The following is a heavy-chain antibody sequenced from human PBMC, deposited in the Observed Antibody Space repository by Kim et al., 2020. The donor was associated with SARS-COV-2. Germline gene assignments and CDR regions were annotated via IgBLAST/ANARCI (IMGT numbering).Heavy chain of an antibody. CDR2: IIPIFGTA. J-gene: IGHJ6*02. CDR3: ASSIAQNSYYYYGMDV. D-gene: IGHD6-6*01. V-gene: IGHV1-69*13. CDR1: GGTFSSYA. Sequence: SVKVSCKASGGTFSSYAISWVRQAPGQGLEWMGGIIPIFGTANYAQKFQGRVTITADESTSTAYMELSSLRSEDTAVYYCASSIAQNSYYYYGMDVWGQGTTVTVSS.